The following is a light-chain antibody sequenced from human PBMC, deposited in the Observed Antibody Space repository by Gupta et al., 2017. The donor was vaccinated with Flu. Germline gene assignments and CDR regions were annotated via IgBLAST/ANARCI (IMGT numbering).Light chain of an antibody. Sequence: QSVLTQPPSACGTPGQRVTIPCSGSSSNIGSNTVNWYQQLPGTAPKLLIYSNNQRPSGVPDRFSGSKSGTSASLAISGLQSEDEADYYCAAWDDSLNGPVFGGGTKLTVL. CDR3: AAWDDSLNGPV. J-gene: IGLJ3*02. V-gene: IGLV1-44*01. CDR1: SSNIGSNT. CDR2: SNN.